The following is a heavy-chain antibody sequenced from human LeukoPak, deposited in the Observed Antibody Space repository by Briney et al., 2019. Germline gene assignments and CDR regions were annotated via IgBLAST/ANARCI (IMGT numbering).Heavy chain of an antibody. J-gene: IGHJ5*02. D-gene: IGHD6-13*01. CDR3: ARVVVAAAGFNWFDP. V-gene: IGHV1-18*01. Sequence: ASVKVSCKASGYTFTSYGISWVRQAPGQGLEWMGWISAYNGNTNYAQKLQGRVTVTTDTSTSTAYMELRSLRSDDTAVYYCARVVVAAAGFNWFDPWGQGTLVTVSS. CDR2: ISAYNGNT. CDR1: GYTFTSYG.